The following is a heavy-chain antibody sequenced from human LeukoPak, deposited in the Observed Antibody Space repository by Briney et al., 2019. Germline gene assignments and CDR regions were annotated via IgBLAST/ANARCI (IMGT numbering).Heavy chain of an antibody. J-gene: IGHJ6*03. CDR1: ARSISSSGYY. D-gene: IGHD6-6*01. CDR3: ANLIAAQYRYYYMDV. V-gene: IGHV4-39*01. CDR2: IYYSGST. Sequence: SHTLSLTCTVSARSISSSGYYRGWIRQPPGKGLDWIVSIYYSGSTYSNPSLKGGVTMSVDTSKNQFSLELSSVTATDTAVYYCANLIAAQYRYYYMDVWGKGTTVTVSS.